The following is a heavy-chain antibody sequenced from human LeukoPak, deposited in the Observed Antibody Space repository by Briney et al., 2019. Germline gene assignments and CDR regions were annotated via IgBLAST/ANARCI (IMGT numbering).Heavy chain of an antibody. V-gene: IGHV1-8*01. Sequence: ASVKVSCXASGYTFTSYDINWVRQATGQGLEWMGRMNPNSGNTGYAQKFQGRVTMTRNTSISTAYMELSSLRSEDTAVYYCATAQLAAGTSGGGIDYWGQGTLVTVSS. J-gene: IGHJ4*02. D-gene: IGHD6-13*01. CDR2: MNPNSGNT. CDR3: ATAQLAAGTSGGGIDY. CDR1: GYTFTSYD.